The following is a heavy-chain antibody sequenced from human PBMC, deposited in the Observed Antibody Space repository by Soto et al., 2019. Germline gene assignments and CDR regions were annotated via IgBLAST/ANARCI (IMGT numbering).Heavy chain of an antibody. Sequence: QVQLVESGGGLVKPGGSLRLSCVASGFTFSDYYMSWIRQAPGKGREWVSYISNSGHAIYYADSVKGRFTVSRDNSNNSMSLQMDSLRADDTAIYYCARDARYASSSYGFDVWGQGTTVSVSS. CDR1: GFTFSDYY. J-gene: IGHJ6*02. CDR3: ARDARYASSSYGFDV. V-gene: IGHV3-11*01. D-gene: IGHD6-13*01. CDR2: ISNSGHAI.